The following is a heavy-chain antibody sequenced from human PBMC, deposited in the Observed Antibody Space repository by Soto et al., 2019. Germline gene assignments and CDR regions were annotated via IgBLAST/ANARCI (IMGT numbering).Heavy chain of an antibody. Sequence: QVQLVQSGAEVKKPGSSVKVSCKASGGTFSSYAISWVRQAPGQGLEWMGGIIPIFGTANYAQKFQGRVTITADKSTSTAYMELSSLRSEDTAVYXXXXPFSEQLVNYYYYGMDVWGQGT. CDR2: IIPIFGTA. CDR1: GGTFSSYA. J-gene: IGHJ6*02. D-gene: IGHD6-6*01. CDR3: XXPFSEQLVNYYYYGMDV. V-gene: IGHV1-69*06.